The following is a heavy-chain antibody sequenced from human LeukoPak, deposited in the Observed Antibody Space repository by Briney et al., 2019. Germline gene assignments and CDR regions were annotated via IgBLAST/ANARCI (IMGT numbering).Heavy chain of an antibody. V-gene: IGHV3-30-3*01. D-gene: IGHD1-26*01. CDR2: ISYDGSNK. CDR1: GFTFSSYA. CDR3: ARDRGGSYDY. Sequence: GGSLRLSCAASGFTFSSYAMHWVRQAPGKGLDWVAVISYDGSNKYYADSVKGRFTISRDNSKNTLYLQMNSLRAEDTAVYYCARDRGGSYDYWGQGTLVTVSS. J-gene: IGHJ4*02.